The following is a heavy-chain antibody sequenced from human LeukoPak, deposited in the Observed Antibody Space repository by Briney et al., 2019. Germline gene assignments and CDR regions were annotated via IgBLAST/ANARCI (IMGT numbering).Heavy chain of an antibody. Sequence: SETLSLSCNVSTDSFSTYHRSWIRQPPGKGLQWIGDFYDSGRTNYNPSLKSRVTISADMSKNQFSLKLISVTAADTAVYYCCRDSYYFDYWDQGTLVTVSS. CDR3: CRDSYYFDY. CDR1: TDSFSTYH. V-gene: IGHV4-59*01. CDR2: FYDSGRT. J-gene: IGHJ4*02.